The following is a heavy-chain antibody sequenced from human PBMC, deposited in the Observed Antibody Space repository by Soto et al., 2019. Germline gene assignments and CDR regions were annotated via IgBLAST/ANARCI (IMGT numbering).Heavy chain of an antibody. CDR2: ISGSGGNT. CDR3: VKDEDFWSGYSYGMDV. D-gene: IGHD3-3*01. Sequence: GGSLRLSCAASGFTFSNYAMSWVRQAPGKGLEWVSSISGSGGNTYYADSVRGRFTISRDNSKNTLFLQINSLRVEDTAVYYCVKDEDFWSGYSYGMDVWGQGTTVTVSS. CDR1: GFTFSNYA. V-gene: IGHV3-23*01. J-gene: IGHJ6*02.